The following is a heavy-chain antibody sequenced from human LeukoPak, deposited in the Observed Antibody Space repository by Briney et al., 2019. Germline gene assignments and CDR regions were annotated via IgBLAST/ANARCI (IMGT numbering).Heavy chain of an antibody. V-gene: IGHV1-69*04. CDR3: ASAWGSGMDV. CDR1: GGTFSSYA. CDR2: IIPSLGIA. Sequence: ASVKVSCKASGGTFSSYAISWVRQAPGQGLEWMGRIIPSLGIANYAQKFQGRVTITADKSTSTAYMELSSLRSEDTAVYYCASAWGSGMDVWGQGTTVTVSS. D-gene: IGHD7-27*01. J-gene: IGHJ6*02.